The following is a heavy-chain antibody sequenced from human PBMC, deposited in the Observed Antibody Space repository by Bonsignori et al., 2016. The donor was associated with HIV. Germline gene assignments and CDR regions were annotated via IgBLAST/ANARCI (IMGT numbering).Heavy chain of an antibody. V-gene: IGHV3-48*03. CDR2: ISSSGSTI. Sequence: GGSLRLSCAASGFTFSSYEMNWVRQAPGKGLEWVSYISSSGSTIYYADSVKGRFTISRDNAKNSLYLQMNSLRAEDTAVYYCARLYDSSGYGDYWGQGTLVTVSS. J-gene: IGHJ4*02. CDR3: ARLYDSSGYGDY. D-gene: IGHD3-22*01. CDR1: GFTFSSYE.